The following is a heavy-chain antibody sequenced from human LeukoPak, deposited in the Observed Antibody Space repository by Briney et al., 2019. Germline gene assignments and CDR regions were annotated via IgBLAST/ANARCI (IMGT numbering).Heavy chain of an antibody. CDR1: GGTFSSYA. Sequence: GASVKVSCKASGGTFSSYAISWVRQAPGQGLEWMGWIIPIFGTANYAQKFQGRVTITADESTSTAYMELSSLRSEDTAVYYCARDMIVPAAMSYYYYYYGMDVWGQGTTVTVSS. J-gene: IGHJ6*02. V-gene: IGHV1-69*13. CDR3: ARDMIVPAAMSYYYYYYGMDV. D-gene: IGHD2-2*01. CDR2: IIPIFGTA.